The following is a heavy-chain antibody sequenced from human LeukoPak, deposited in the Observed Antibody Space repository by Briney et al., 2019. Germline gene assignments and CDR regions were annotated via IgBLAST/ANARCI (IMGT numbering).Heavy chain of an antibody. J-gene: IGHJ2*01. CDR2: ISGDGRYT. CDR1: GATFADYY. D-gene: IGHD3-22*01. V-gene: IGHV3-74*03. CDR3: ASEGSSGLGFFDV. Sequence: GGSLRPSCAASGATFADYYVHWVRQAPGGGLVWVARISGDGRYTKTADSLEGQVTISRDNAINTLYLQMVSLRADDTAVYFCASEGSSGLGFFDVWGRGTLVIVSS.